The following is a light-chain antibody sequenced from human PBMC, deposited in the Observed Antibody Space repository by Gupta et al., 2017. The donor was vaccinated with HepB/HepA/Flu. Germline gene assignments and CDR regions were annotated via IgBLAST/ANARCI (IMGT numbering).Light chain of an antibody. Sequence: QSVLTQPPSVSGAPGQRVTISCTGSSSNIGAGYDVHWYQQLPGTAPKLLIYVNSNRPSGVPDRFSGSKSGTSASLAITGLQAEDEADYYCQSYDSSLSGSTVFGGGTKLTVL. CDR3: QSYDSSLSGSTV. V-gene: IGLV1-40*01. CDR1: SSNIGAGYD. J-gene: IGLJ2*01. CDR2: VNS.